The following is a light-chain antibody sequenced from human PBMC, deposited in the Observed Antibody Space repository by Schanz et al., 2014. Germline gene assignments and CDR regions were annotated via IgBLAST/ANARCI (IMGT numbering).Light chain of an antibody. J-gene: IGLJ3*02. CDR1: SSNIGAGYD. CDR3: AAWDDSLDGWA. CDR2: GDN. V-gene: IGLV1-40*01. Sequence: QSVLTQPPSVSGAPGQRVTISCTGSSSNIGAGYDVHWYKRLPGTAPKLLVFGDNNRPSGVPDRFSGSKSGTSASLAITGLQAEDEADYYCAAWDDSLDGWAFGGGTKLTVL.